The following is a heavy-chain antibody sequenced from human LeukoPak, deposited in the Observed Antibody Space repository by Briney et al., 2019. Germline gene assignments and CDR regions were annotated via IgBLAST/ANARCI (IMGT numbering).Heavy chain of an antibody. CDR2: IYSGGST. Sequence: GGSLRLSCAASGFTVSSNYMSWVRQAPGKGLEWVSVIYSGGSTYYADSVKGRFTISRDNSKNTLYLQMNSLRAEDTAAYYCARDLGPAREAVAGPSVYWGQGTLVTVSS. J-gene: IGHJ4*02. D-gene: IGHD6-19*01. CDR3: ARDLGPAREAVAGPSVY. CDR1: GFTVSSNY. V-gene: IGHV3-66*01.